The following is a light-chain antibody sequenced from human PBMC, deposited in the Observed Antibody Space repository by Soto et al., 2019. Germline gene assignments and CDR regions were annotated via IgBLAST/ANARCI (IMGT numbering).Light chain of an antibody. CDR1: QSISNW. V-gene: IGKV1-5*01. CDR3: QQYDNLIT. J-gene: IGKJ5*01. CDR2: DAS. Sequence: DIRMTQSPSTLSASVGDRVTITCRASQSISNWLAWYQQKPGKAPKLLIYDASNLESGVPSRFSGSGSGTDFTFTISSLQPEDIATYYCQQYDNLITFGQGTRLEIK.